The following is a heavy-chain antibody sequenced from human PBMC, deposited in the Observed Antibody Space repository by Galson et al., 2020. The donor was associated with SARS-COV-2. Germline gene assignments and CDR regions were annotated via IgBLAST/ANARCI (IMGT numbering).Heavy chain of an antibody. D-gene: IGHD6-13*01. Sequence: ASEPLTLTCTVSGGPISSYYWRWIRQPPGKGLEVMGNIYHSGSINYNPSLKSQVTMSLDTAKNQFSLSLSSLTAADSAGYYCARNSRNIDSWGHGTRLTVSS. J-gene: IGHJ5*01. V-gene: IGHV4-59*01. CDR1: GGPISSYY. CDR2: IYHSGSI. CDR3: ARNSRNIDS.